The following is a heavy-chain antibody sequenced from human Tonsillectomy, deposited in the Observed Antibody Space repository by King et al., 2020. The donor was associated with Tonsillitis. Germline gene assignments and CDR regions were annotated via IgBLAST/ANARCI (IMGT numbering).Heavy chain of an antibody. CDR3: ARDRDLYAMDL. CDR1: GGSISSYY. D-gene: IGHD5-24*01. Sequence: HVQLQESGPGLVKPSETLSLTCTVSGGSISSYYWSWIRQPPGKGLEWIGYIYYSGSTNYNPSLKSRVTISVDTSKNQFSLKLSSVTAADTAVYYCARDRDLYAMDLWGQGTTVTVSS. CDR2: IYYSGST. J-gene: IGHJ6*02. V-gene: IGHV4-59*01.